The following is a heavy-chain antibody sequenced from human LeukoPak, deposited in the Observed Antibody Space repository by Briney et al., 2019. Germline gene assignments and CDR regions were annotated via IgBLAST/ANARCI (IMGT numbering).Heavy chain of an antibody. CDR1: GGSFSGYY. J-gene: IGHJ5*02. CDR3: ARGVSSTGNWFDP. V-gene: IGHV4-34*01. D-gene: IGHD2-2*01. Sequence: SETLSLTCAVYGGSFSGYYWSWIRQPPGKGLEWIGEINHSGSTNYNPSLKSRVTISVDTSKNQFSLKLSSVTAADTAVYYCARGVSSTGNWFDPWGQGTLVTVSS. CDR2: INHSGST.